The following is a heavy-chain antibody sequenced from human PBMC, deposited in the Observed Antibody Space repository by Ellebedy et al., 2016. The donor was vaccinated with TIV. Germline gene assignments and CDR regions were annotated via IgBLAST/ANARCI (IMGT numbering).Heavy chain of an antibody. CDR2: ISYDGSNK. V-gene: IGHV3-30-3*01. CDR1: GFTFSSYA. J-gene: IGHJ4*02. D-gene: IGHD2-8*01. Sequence: GGSLRLXXAASGFTFSSYAMHWVRQAPGKGLEWVAVISYDGSNKYYADSVKGRFTISRDNSKNTLYLQMNSLRAEDTAVYYCARQWSYWGQGTLVTVSS. CDR3: ARQWSY.